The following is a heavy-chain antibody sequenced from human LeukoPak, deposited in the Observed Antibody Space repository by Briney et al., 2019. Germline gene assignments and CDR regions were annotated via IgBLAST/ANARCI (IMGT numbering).Heavy chain of an antibody. CDR1: GFTVSSNY. J-gene: IGHJ3*02. Sequence: PGGSLRLSCAASGFTVSSNYMSWVRQAPGKGLEWVANINKDGSETNYVDSVKGRFTISRDNARNLLYLQMNSLRVEDTAVYYCASGDYFDMWGRGTLVTVSS. CDR2: INKDGSET. CDR3: ASGDYFDM. V-gene: IGHV3-7*01. D-gene: IGHD3-10*01.